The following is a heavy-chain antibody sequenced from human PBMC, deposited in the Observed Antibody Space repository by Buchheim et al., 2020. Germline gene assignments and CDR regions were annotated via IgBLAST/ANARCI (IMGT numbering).Heavy chain of an antibody. V-gene: IGHV3-30*18. CDR3: AKDSNSGSYYVWYFDL. CDR1: GFTFSSYG. Sequence: QVQLVESGGGVVQPGRSLRLSCAASGFTFSSYGMHWVRQAPGKGLEWVAVISYDGSNKYYADSVKGRFTISRDNSKNTLYLQMNSLRAEDTAVYYCAKDSNSGSYYVWYFDLWGRGTL. CDR2: ISYDGSNK. D-gene: IGHD1-26*01. J-gene: IGHJ2*01.